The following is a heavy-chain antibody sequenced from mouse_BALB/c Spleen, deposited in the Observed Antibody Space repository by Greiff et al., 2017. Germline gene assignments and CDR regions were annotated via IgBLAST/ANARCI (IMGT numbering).Heavy chain of an antibody. CDR3: ARSGNYYGSHYFDY. D-gene: IGHD1-1*01. CDR2: ISYSGST. V-gene: IGHV3-2*02. J-gene: IGHJ2*01. Sequence: EVQLQESGPGLVKPSQSLSLTCTVTGYSITSDYAWNWIRQFPGNKLEWMGYISYSGSTSYNPSLKSRISITRDTSKNQFFLQLNSVTTEDTATYYCARSGNYYGSHYFDYWGQGTTLTVSS. CDR1: GYSITSDYA.